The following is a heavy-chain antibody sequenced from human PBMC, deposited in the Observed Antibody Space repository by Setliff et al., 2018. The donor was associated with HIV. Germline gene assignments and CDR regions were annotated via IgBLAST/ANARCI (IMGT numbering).Heavy chain of an antibody. V-gene: IGHV7-4-1*02. J-gene: IGHJ4*02. CDR2: INTNTGNP. D-gene: IGHD3-22*01. Sequence: EASVKVSCKASGYTFISYSMNWVRQAPGQGLEWMGWINTNTGNPTYAQDFIGRFVFSLDTSVSTAYLQISSLKAEDTAVYYCARGAYQYYDSSGYYQGNFDYWGQGTLVTVS. CDR1: GYTFISYS. CDR3: ARGAYQYYDSSGYYQGNFDY.